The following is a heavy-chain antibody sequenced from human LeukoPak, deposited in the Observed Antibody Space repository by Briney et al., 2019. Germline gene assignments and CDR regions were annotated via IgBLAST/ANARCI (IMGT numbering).Heavy chain of an antibody. V-gene: IGHV1-2*02. CDR1: GYTFTGYY. Sequence: ASVKVSCKASGYTFTGYYMHWVRQAPGQGLEWMGWINPNSGGTNYAQKFQGRVTMTRDTSISTAYMELSRLRSEDTAVHYCARSSRPAQQLVSYYYYGMDVWGQGTTVTVSS. J-gene: IGHJ6*02. CDR2: INPNSGGT. CDR3: ARSSRPAQQLVSYYYYGMDV. D-gene: IGHD6-6*01.